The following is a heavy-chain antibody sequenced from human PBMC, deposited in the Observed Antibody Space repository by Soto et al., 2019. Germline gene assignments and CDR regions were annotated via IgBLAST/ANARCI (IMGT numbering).Heavy chain of an antibody. CDR1: GFTFSSYA. J-gene: IGHJ4*02. CDR3: ARGIWVATTADYYLDS. CDR2: ISGSGGST. D-gene: IGHD5-12*01. Sequence: PGGSLRLSCAASGFTFSSYAMSWVRQAPGKGLEWVSAISGSGGSTYYADSVKGRFTISRDNSKNTLYLQMNSLRSEDTALYYCARGIWVATTADYYLDSWGQATLVTVSS. V-gene: IGHV3-23*01.